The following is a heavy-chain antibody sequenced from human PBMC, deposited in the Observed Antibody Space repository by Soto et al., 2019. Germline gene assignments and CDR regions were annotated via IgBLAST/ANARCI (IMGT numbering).Heavy chain of an antibody. D-gene: IGHD2-15*01. CDR1: GYSFTSYW. V-gene: IGHV5-51*01. Sequence: GESLKISCKGSGYSFTSYWIGWVRQMPGKGLEWMGIIYPGDSDTRYSPSFQGQVTISADKSISTAYLQWSSLKASDTAMYYWAIPYWRAGSCDPYAMNVWGQGATVAVSS. CDR2: IYPGDSDT. CDR3: AIPYWRAGSCDPYAMNV. J-gene: IGHJ6*02.